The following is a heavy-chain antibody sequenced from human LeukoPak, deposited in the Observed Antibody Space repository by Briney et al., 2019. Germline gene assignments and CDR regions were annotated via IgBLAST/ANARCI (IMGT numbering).Heavy chain of an antibody. CDR1: GFTFSTYW. Sequence: GGSLRLSRAASGFTFSTYWMHWVRQAPGKGLVWVSRINPDGNSTSNADSVKGRFTISRDNAKNTLHLQMNSLRAEDTAVYYCARDGHSYGFDYWGQGTLVTVSS. J-gene: IGHJ4*02. D-gene: IGHD5-18*01. CDR3: ARDGHSYGFDY. V-gene: IGHV3-74*01. CDR2: INPDGNST.